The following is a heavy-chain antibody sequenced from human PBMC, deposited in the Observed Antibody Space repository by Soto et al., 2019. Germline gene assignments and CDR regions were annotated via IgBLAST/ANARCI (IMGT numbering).Heavy chain of an antibody. J-gene: IGHJ3*02. D-gene: IGHD3-3*01. CDR1: GFTFSSYW. CDR2: IKQDGSEK. Sequence: PGGSLRLSCAASGFTFSSYWMSWVRQAPGKGLEWVANIKQDGSEKYYVDSVKGRFTISRDNAKNSLYLQMNSLRAEDTAVYYCAKELRFLEWAHAFDIWGQGPMVTVSS. CDR3: AKELRFLEWAHAFDI. V-gene: IGHV3-7*04.